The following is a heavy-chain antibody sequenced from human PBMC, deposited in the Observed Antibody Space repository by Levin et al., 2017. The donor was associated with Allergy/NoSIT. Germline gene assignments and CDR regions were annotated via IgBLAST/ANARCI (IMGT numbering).Heavy chain of an antibody. CDR2: ISWDGGST. CDR1: GFTFDDYT. D-gene: IGHD3-22*01. Sequence: GESLKISCAASGFTFDDYTMHWVRQAPGKGLEWVSLISWDGGSTYYADSVKGRFTISRDNSKNSLYLQMNSLRTEDTALYYCAKGSQYYYDSSGYPIFFDYWGQGTLVTVSS. V-gene: IGHV3-43*01. CDR3: AKGSQYYYDSSGYPIFFDY. J-gene: IGHJ4*02.